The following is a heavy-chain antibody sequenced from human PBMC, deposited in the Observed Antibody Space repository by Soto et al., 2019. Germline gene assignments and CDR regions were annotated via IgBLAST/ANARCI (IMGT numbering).Heavy chain of an antibody. CDR2: IYWDDDK. V-gene: IGHV2-5*02. J-gene: IGHJ5*02. Sequence: QITLKESGPTLVKPIQTLTLNCTFSGFSRTTRGVGVGWIRQPPGKALECLALIYWDDDKRYSPSLQSRLSITKDTSKNQVVLTMTNVDPVDTATYYCAHIPNYYQYDWFDPWGQGTLVSVSS. CDR1: GFSRTTRGVG. CDR3: AHIPNYYQYDWFDP. D-gene: IGHD3-16*01.